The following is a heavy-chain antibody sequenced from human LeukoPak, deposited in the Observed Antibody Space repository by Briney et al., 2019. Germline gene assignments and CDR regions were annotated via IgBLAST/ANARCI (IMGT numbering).Heavy chain of an antibody. CDR3: ARGHWYYGSGSYFDY. Sequence: SETLSLTCAVYGGSFSGYYWSWIRQPPGKGLEWIGEINHSGSTNYNPSLKSRVTISVDMSKNQFSLKLSSVTAADTAVYYCARGHWYYGSGSYFDYWGQGTLVTVSS. J-gene: IGHJ4*02. D-gene: IGHD3-10*01. V-gene: IGHV4-34*01. CDR1: GGSFSGYY. CDR2: INHSGST.